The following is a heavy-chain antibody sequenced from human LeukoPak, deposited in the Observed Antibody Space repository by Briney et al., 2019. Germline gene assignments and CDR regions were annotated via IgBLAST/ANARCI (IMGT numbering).Heavy chain of an antibody. J-gene: IGHJ4*02. CDR2: INPSGGST. V-gene: IGHV1-46*01. Sequence: WASVKVSCKSSGYIFIRYGISWVRQAPGQGLEWMGIINPSGGSTSYAQKFQGRVTMTRDTSTSTVYMELSSLRSEDTAVYYCARVSDSSGWYRDWGQGTLVTVSS. CDR1: GYIFIRYG. CDR3: ARVSDSSGWYRD. D-gene: IGHD6-19*01.